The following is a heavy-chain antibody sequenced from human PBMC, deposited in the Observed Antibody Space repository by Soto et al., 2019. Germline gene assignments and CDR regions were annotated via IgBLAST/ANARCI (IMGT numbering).Heavy chain of an antibody. CDR3: ARAGWYRFDY. CDR1: GFTFSNYW. V-gene: IGHV3-74*01. Sequence: EVQLVESGGGLVQPGGSLRLSCAASGFTFSNYWVHWVRQAPGKGLMWVSRINSDGTTINYADSVEGRFTISRDNAKNRLLLQMNSLRVEDTAVYYCARAGWYRFDYWGQGTLVTVSS. J-gene: IGHJ4*02. D-gene: IGHD6-19*01. CDR2: INSDGTTI.